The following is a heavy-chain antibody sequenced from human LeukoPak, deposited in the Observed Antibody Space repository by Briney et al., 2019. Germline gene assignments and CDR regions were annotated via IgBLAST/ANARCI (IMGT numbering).Heavy chain of an antibody. Sequence: GGSLRLSCAVSGITLSNYGMSWVRQAPGKGLEWVAGISGSGGGAQYADSVKGRFTISRDNAKNRLYLHMNSLRAEDTAMYFCAKRGVVIRVFLAEFHKEAYYFDSWGQGVLVTVSS. CDR2: ISGSGGGA. V-gene: IGHV3-23*01. D-gene: IGHD3-10*01. CDR3: AKRGVVIRVFLAEFHKEAYYFDS. CDR1: GITLSNYG. J-gene: IGHJ4*02.